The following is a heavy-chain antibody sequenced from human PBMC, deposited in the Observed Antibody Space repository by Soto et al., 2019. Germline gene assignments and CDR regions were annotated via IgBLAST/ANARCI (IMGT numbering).Heavy chain of an antibody. CDR3: AKDQNG. CDR2: ISYDGSNK. Sequence: QPGGSLRRSSVASGFAFSSYGMHWVRQAPGKGLEWLAVISYDGSNKYYADSVKGRFTISRDNSKNTLYLQMNSLRAEDTAVYYCAKDQNGWGQGT. J-gene: IGHJ4*02. CDR1: GFAFSSYG. V-gene: IGHV3-30*18.